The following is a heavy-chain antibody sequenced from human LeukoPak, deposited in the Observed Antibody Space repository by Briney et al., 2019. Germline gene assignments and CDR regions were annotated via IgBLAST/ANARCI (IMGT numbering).Heavy chain of an antibody. J-gene: IGHJ4*02. D-gene: IGHD3-22*01. V-gene: IGHV3-15*01. Sequence: PGGSLRLSCAASGFTFSDYNMRWIRQTPGKGLEWVGRIKSKTDGGTIDYAALVKGRFTISRDDSKNTLFLQMNSLKTEDTALYYCTTSLTSGYYIDYWGQGTLVTVSS. CDR1: GFTFSDYN. CDR2: IKSKTDGGTI. CDR3: TTSLTSGYYIDY.